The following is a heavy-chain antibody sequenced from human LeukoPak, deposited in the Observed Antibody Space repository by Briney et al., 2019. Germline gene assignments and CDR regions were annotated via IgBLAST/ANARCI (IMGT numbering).Heavy chain of an antibody. CDR1: GGSISSGSYY. CDR2: IYTSGST. CDR3: ARERGSGSYWGYYYYMDV. Sequence: SETLSLTCTVSGGSISSGSYYWSWIRQPAGKGLEWIGRIYTSGSTNYNPSLKSRVTISVDTSKNQFSLKLSSATAADTAVYYCARERGSGSYWGYYYYMDVWGKGTTVTISS. D-gene: IGHD3-10*01. V-gene: IGHV4-61*02. J-gene: IGHJ6*03.